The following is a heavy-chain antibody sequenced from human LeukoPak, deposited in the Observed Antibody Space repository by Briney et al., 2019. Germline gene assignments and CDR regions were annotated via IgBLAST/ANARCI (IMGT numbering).Heavy chain of an antibody. CDR2: IYYSGST. D-gene: IGHD3-10*01. Sequence: SETLSLTCTVSGGSISSSSYYWGWIRQPPGKGLEWIGSIYYSGSTYYNPFLKSRVTISVDTSKNQFSLKLSSVTAADTAVYYCARHATATDYGSGSVARQFDYWGQGTLVTVSS. V-gene: IGHV4-39*07. CDR1: GGSISSSSYY. CDR3: ARHATATDYGSGSVARQFDY. J-gene: IGHJ4*02.